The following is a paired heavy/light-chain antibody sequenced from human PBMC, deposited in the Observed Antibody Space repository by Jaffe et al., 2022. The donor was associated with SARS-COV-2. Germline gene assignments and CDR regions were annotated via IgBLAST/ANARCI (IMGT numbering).Heavy chain of an antibody. D-gene: IGHD2-15*01. CDR3: ARGDGYSRRDLAY. CDR2: IEISGNT. CDR1: GDSIRSGSYY. Sequence: QVQLQESGPGLVKPSQTLSLTCTVSGDSIRSGSYYWSWIRQPAGKGLEWIGRIEISGNTDYNPSLKSRLTISLDTFKNQFSLKLTSVTAADTAVYYCARGDGYSRRDLAYWGQGTLVTVSS. V-gene: IGHV4-61*02. J-gene: IGHJ4*02.
Light chain of an antibody. Sequence: DIVMTQSPLSLPVTPGEPASISCRSSQSLLHSNGYHYLDWYLQKPGQSPQLLIYLGSNRASGVPDRFSGSGSGTDFTLKISRVEAEDVGVYYCMAALHTPCTFGGGTKVEIK. V-gene: IGKV2-28*01. CDR3: MAALHTPCT. J-gene: IGKJ4*01. CDR2: LGS. CDR1: QSLLHSNGYHY.